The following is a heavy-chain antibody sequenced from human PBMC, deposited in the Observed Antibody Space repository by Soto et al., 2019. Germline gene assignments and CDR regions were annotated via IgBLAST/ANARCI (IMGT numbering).Heavy chain of an antibody. V-gene: IGHV3-23*01. Sequence: GGSLRLSCAASGFTFSSYAMSWVRQAPGKGLEWVSAISGSGGSTYYEDSVKGRFTISRDNSKNTLYLQMNSLRAEDTAVYYCAKAYCGGDCYSTSYYYGMDVWGQGTTVTVSS. CDR3: AKAYCGGDCYSTSYYYGMDV. D-gene: IGHD2-21*02. CDR2: ISGSGGST. J-gene: IGHJ6*02. CDR1: GFTFSSYA.